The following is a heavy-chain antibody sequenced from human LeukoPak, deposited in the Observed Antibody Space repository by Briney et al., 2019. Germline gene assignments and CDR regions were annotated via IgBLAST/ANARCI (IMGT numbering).Heavy chain of an antibody. Sequence: GGSLRLSCAASGFTFSSYAMSWVRQAPGKGLEWVSAISGSGGSTYYADSVKGRFTISRDNSKNTLYLQMNSLRAEDTAVYYCAKDLQPYDSSGYYGTNYFDYWGQGTLVTVSS. CDR2: ISGSGGST. V-gene: IGHV3-23*01. CDR3: AKDLQPYDSSGYYGTNYFDY. J-gene: IGHJ4*02. CDR1: GFTFSSYA. D-gene: IGHD3-22*01.